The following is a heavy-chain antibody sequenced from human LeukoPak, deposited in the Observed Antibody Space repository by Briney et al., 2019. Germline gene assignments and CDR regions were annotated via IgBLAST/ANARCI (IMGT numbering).Heavy chain of an antibody. J-gene: IGHJ4*02. CDR1: GFTFSSYA. V-gene: IGHV3-23*01. CDR2: ISGSGGST. Sequence: PGGSLRLSCAASGFTFSSYAMSWVRQAPGKGLEWVSAISGSGGSTYYADSVKGRFTISRDNSKNTLYLQMNSLRAEDTAVYYCAKDLPRKVVGADELGGYWGQGTLVTVSS. CDR3: AKDLPRKVVGADELGGY. D-gene: IGHD1-26*01.